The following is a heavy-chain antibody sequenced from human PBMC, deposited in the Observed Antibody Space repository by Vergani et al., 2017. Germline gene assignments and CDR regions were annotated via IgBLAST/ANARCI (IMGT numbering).Heavy chain of an antibody. CDR3: ASFTIFGVVYPDKYAFDI. J-gene: IGHJ3*02. D-gene: IGHD3-3*01. V-gene: IGHV4-59*08. Sequence: QVQLQESGPGLVKPSQTLSLTCTVSGGSISSYYWSWIRQPPGKGLEWIGYIYYSGSTNYNPSLKSRVTISVDTSKNQFSLKLSSVTAADTAVYYCASFTIFGVVYPDKYAFDIWGQGTMVTVSS. CDR1: GGSISSYY. CDR2: IYYSGST.